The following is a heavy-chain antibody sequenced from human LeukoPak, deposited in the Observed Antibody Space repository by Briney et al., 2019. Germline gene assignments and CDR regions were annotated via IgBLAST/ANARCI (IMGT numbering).Heavy chain of an antibody. D-gene: IGHD6-13*01. CDR1: GFTFSSYA. V-gene: IGHV3-7*01. Sequence: GGSLRLSCAASGFTFSSYAMSWVRQAPGKGLEWVANIKQDGSEKYYVDSVKGRFTISRDNAKNSLYLQMNSLRAEDTAVYYCASSFSSSWYYFDYWGQGTLVTVSS. J-gene: IGHJ4*02. CDR3: ASSFSSSWYYFDY. CDR2: IKQDGSEK.